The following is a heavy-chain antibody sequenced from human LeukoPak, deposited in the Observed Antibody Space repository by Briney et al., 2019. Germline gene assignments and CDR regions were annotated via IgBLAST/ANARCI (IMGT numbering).Heavy chain of an antibody. Sequence: GGSLRLSCAASGFTFDDYAMHWVRQAPGKGLEWVSGISWNSGSIGYADSVKGRFTISRDNAKNSLYLQMNSLRAEDTALYYCAKGSGGSCYSDMDVWGQGTTVTVSS. CDR1: GFTFDDYA. D-gene: IGHD2-15*01. CDR2: ISWNSGSI. J-gene: IGHJ6*02. V-gene: IGHV3-9*01. CDR3: AKGSGGSCYSDMDV.